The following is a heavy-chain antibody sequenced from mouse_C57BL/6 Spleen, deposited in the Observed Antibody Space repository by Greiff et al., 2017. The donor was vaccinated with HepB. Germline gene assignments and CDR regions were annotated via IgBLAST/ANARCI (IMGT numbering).Heavy chain of an antibody. Sequence: VQLQQSGPELVKPGASVKISCKASGYTFTDYYMNWVKQSHGKSLEWIGDINPNNGGTSYNQKFKGKATLTVDKSSSTAYMELRSLTSEDSAVYYCARNGYSNYPFAYWGQGTLVTVSA. D-gene: IGHD2-5*01. J-gene: IGHJ3*01. CDR3: ARNGYSNYPFAY. V-gene: IGHV1-26*01. CDR2: INPNNGGT. CDR1: GYTFTDYY.